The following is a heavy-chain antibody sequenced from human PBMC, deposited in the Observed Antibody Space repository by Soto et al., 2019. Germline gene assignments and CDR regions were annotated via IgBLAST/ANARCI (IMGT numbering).Heavy chain of an antibody. CDR3: AREGGYFYSSGSGAYHYNRLPV. V-gene: IGHV4-4*07. J-gene: IGHJ6*02. CDR2: IYFSGST. D-gene: IGHD6-19*01. CDR1: DGSISPYY. Sequence: SETLALSCTVSDGSISPYYWSWIRQPAGKGLEWIGRIYFSGSTNFAPSLRSRVTMSVDTSRNQVSLKMRSVTAADTAVYYCAREGGYFYSSGSGAYHYNRLPVWGHGPTVTV.